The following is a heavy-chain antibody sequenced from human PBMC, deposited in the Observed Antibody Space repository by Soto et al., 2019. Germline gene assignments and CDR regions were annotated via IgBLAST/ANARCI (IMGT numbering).Heavy chain of an antibody. CDR1: GFPFDSYG. D-gene: IGHD6-19*01. J-gene: IGHJ4*02. CDR3: ARDLSIVVGGQWKHHFDY. CDR2: IGRDGRSE. Sequence: QVQLVESGGGVVQPGRSLTLSCAASGFPFDSYGMHWVRQAPGKGMEYVAVIGRDGRSENYADSVKGRLTISRDNSKNMLYLQMSSLTAADTAVYYCARDLSIVVGGQWKHHFDYWGQGTLVTVSS. V-gene: IGHV3-33*01.